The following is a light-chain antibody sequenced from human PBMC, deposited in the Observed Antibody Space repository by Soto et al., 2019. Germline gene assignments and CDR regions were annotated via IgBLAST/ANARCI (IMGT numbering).Light chain of an antibody. CDR1: SSDVGGYNY. Sequence: QSVLTQPDSVSGSPGQSITISCTGTSSDVGGYNYVSWYQQHPGKAPKLMIYEVSNRPSGVSNRFSGSKSGNTASLTISGLQAEDEADYYCTSYTSSITYVFGTGTKLTVL. CDR3: TSYTSSITYV. CDR2: EVS. V-gene: IGLV2-14*01. J-gene: IGLJ1*01.